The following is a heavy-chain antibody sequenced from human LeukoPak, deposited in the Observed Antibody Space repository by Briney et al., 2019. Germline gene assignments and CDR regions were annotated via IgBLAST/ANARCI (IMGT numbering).Heavy chain of an antibody. Sequence: GGSLRLSCAASGFTVSSNYMSWVRQARGKGVEWVSVIYSGGSRYYADSVKGRFTISRDNSKNTLYLQMNSLRAEDTAVYYCAREKVGGSYYKGYVDYWGQGTLVTVSS. J-gene: IGHJ4*02. CDR2: IYSGGSR. V-gene: IGHV3-66*01. CDR3: AREKVGGSYYKGYVDY. CDR1: GFTVSSNY. D-gene: IGHD3-10*01.